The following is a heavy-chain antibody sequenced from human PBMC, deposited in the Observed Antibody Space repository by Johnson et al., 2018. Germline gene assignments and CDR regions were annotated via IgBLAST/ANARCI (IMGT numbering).Heavy chain of an antibody. D-gene: IGHD5-18*01. CDR2: IIPILGSA. J-gene: IGHJ6*02. CDR1: GGTFSNYA. V-gene: IGHV1-69*11. CDR3: ARPHSYGPDYSSYNMDV. Sequence: QVQLVQSGAAVKKPGSSVKVSCKASGGTFSNYAISWVRQAPGQGLEWMGGIIPILGSANYAQKFNGRVTITADESTTTAYTELRSLRSEDTSVYFWARPHSYGPDYSSYNMDVWCQGTTVTVSS.